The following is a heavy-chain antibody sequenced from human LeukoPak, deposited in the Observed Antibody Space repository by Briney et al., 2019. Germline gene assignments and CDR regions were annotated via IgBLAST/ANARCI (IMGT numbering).Heavy chain of an antibody. CDR3: ARRDSSGYYYF. CDR1: GGSISYYY. Sequence: PSETLSLTCTVSGGSISYYYWSWIRQPPGKGLEWIGYIYYSGNTNYNPSLKSRVTISVDMSKNQFSLKLSSVTAADMAVYYCARRDSSGYYYFWGQGTLVTVSS. CDR2: IYYSGNT. D-gene: IGHD3-22*01. J-gene: IGHJ4*02. V-gene: IGHV4-59*08.